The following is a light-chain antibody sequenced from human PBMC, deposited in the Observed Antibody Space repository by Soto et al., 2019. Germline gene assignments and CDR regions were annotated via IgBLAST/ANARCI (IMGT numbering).Light chain of an antibody. V-gene: IGKV3-20*01. Sequence: IVLTQSPGNLSLSPGERATLSCRASQSVSSSYLAWYQQKPGQAPRLLIYGASSRATGIPDRFSGIGSGTDFTLTISRMDPEDFAVYYCHPYGASPTFGGGTKVDIK. CDR1: QSVSSSY. CDR2: GAS. J-gene: IGKJ4*01. CDR3: HPYGASPT.